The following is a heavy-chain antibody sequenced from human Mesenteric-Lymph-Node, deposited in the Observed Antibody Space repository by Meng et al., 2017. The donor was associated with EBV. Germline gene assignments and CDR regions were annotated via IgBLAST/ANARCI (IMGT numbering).Heavy chain of an antibody. Sequence: QVRRRGVGTVCVKASGPLSPPCGVSGGSISNDHWWSWVRQPPGKGLEWIGEMYHSGSTNYNPSLKSRVTISVDKSKNQFFLNLNSVTAADTAVYYCARGREYSWGYWGQGTLVTVSS. CDR2: MYHSGST. V-gene: IGHV4-4*02. CDR1: GGSISNDHW. CDR3: ARGREYSWGY. D-gene: IGHD4-11*01. J-gene: IGHJ4*02.